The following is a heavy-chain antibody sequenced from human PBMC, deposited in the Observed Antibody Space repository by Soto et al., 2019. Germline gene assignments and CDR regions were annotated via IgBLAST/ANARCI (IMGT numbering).Heavy chain of an antibody. CDR1: GFTFTRYS. V-gene: IGHV3-21*06. J-gene: IGHJ4*02. CDR2: ISSTTNYI. CDR3: ARESEDLTSNFDY. Sequence: GWSLILSCAASGFTFTRYSMNWVRQAPGKGLEWVSSISSTTNYIYYGDSMKGRFTISRDNAKNSLYLEMNSLRAEDTAVYYCARESEDLTSNFDYWGQGTLVTVSS.